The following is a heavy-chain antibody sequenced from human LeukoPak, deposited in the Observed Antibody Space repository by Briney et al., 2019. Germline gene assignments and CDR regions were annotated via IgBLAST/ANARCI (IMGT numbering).Heavy chain of an antibody. D-gene: IGHD6-13*01. V-gene: IGHV4-59*01. CDR1: GGSISSYY. CDR3: ARASGGSSWYFRDNWFDP. Sequence: SETLSLTCTVSGGSISSYYWSWLRQPPGKGLEWIAYIYYSGSTNYNPSLKSRVTISVDTSKNQFSLKLSSVTAADTAVYYCARASGGSSWYFRDNWFDPWGQGTLVTVSS. J-gene: IGHJ5*02. CDR2: IYYSGST.